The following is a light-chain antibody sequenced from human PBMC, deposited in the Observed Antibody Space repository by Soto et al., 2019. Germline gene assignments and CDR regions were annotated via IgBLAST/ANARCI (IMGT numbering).Light chain of an antibody. Sequence: QSVLTQPASVSGSPGQSITISCTGTSSDVGNYDLVSWYQQLPGKAPKFILYEGSKRPSGVSNRFSGSKSDNTASLTISGLQAEDEADYYCCSYAGSSTYVFGTGTKVIV. V-gene: IGLV2-23*01. CDR3: CSYAGSSTYV. J-gene: IGLJ1*01. CDR1: SSDVGNYDL. CDR2: EGS.